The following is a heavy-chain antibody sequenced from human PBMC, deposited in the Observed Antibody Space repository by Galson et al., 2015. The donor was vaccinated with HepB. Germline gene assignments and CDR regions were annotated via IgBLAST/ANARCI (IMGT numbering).Heavy chain of an antibody. D-gene: IGHD6-19*01. J-gene: IGHJ4*02. CDR2: IVVGSGNT. CDR3: ARDSLAVAGTGFDY. CDR1: GFTFTSSA. Sequence: SVKVSCKASGFTFTSSAMQWVRQARGQRLEWIGWIVVGSGNTNYAQKFQERVTITRDMSTSTAYMELSSLRSEDTAVYYCARDSLAVAGTGFDYWGQGTLVTVSS. V-gene: IGHV1-58*02.